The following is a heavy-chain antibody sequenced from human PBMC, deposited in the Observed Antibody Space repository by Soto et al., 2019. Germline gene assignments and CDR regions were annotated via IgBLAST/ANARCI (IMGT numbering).Heavy chain of an antibody. V-gene: IGHV4-34*01. CDR2: INHSGST. Sequence: SETLSLTCAVYGGSFSGYYWSWIRQPPGKGLEWIGEINHSGSTNYNPSLKSRVTISVDTSKNQFSLKLSSVTAADTAVYYCARGYSTRWHKHWGQGTLVTVSS. D-gene: IGHD2-15*01. CDR3: ARGYSTRWHKH. J-gene: IGHJ1*01. CDR1: GGSFSGYY.